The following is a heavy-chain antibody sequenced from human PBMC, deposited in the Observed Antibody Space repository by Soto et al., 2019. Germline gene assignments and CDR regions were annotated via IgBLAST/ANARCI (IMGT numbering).Heavy chain of an antibody. J-gene: IGHJ4*02. CDR1: GGTFSSYA. CDR3: ASRIAVAGTFGY. CDR2: IIPIFGTA. D-gene: IGHD6-19*01. Sequence: GASVKVSCKASGGTFSSYAISWVRQAPGQGLEWMGGIIPIFGTANYAQKFQGRVTITADESTSTAYMELSSLRSEDTAVYYCASRIAVAGTFGYWGQGTLVTVSS. V-gene: IGHV1-69*13.